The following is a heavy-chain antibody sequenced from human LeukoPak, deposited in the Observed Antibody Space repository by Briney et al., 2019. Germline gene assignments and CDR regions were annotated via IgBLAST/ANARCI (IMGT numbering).Heavy chain of an antibody. V-gene: IGHV4-34*01. D-gene: IGHD1-20*01. Sequence: PSETLSLTCAVYGGSFSGYYWSWIRRPPGKGLEWIGEINHSGSTNYNPSLKSRVTISVDTSKNQFSLKLSSVTAADTAVYYCARWITGTLYFDYWGQGTLVTVSS. CDR3: ARWITGTLYFDY. CDR2: INHSGST. CDR1: GGSFSGYY. J-gene: IGHJ4*02.